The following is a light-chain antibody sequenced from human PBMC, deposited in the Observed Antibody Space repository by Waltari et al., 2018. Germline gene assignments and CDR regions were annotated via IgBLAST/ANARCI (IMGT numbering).Light chain of an antibody. CDR1: GSDVGGYDY. CDR3: SSYTSSGVV. J-gene: IGLJ2*01. CDR2: DVY. V-gene: IGLV2-14*01. Sequence: QSALTQPASVSGSPGQAIIISCIGTGSDVGGYDYVSWYQQYPGKAPRLIIYDVYNRPSGVAKRFSGSKSDNPASLTISGLQAEDESVYYCSSYTSSGVVFGGGTKLTVL.